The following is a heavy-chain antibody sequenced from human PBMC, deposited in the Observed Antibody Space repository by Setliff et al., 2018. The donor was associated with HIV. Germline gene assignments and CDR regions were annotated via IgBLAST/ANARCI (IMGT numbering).Heavy chain of an antibody. Sequence: ASVKVSCKTSGYTFITYGVTWVRQVPGQGLEWMGWISGSGGETHYAQKFQGRVTLTTETPMTTAYMELRSPTSDDTAIYFCARGGGPSFYDTEPRHWGQGTLVTVSS. D-gene: IGHD2-15*01. CDR3: ARGGGPSFYDTEPRH. CDR1: GYTFITYG. J-gene: IGHJ1*01. V-gene: IGHV1-18*01. CDR2: ISGSGGET.